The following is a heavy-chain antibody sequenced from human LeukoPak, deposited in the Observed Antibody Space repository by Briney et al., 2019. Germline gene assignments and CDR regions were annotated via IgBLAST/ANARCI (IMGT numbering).Heavy chain of an antibody. Sequence: SETLSLTCTVSGGSISIYSWSWIRQPPGKGLEWIGYIYTSGSTNCNPSLQSRVTISVDTSRSQFSLKLTSVTAADTAVYYCARQAYCGADCYSLDFWGQGTLVTVSS. D-gene: IGHD2-21*02. CDR1: GGSISIYS. J-gene: IGHJ4*02. CDR3: ARQAYCGADCYSLDF. V-gene: IGHV4-4*09. CDR2: IYTSGST.